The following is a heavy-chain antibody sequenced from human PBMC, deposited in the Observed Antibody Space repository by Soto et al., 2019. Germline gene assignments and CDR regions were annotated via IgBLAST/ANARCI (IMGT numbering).Heavy chain of an antibody. D-gene: IGHD2-21*02. CDR2: IYHSGSA. V-gene: IGHV4-4*02. J-gene: IGHJ3*02. Sequence: QVQLQESGPGLVKPSGTLSLTCAVSGGSVSSSNWWSWVRQSPGKGLEWMGEIYHSGSAHYNPSLKRRATISLDKSENQFSLRLTSVTAADTAVYYCARVPGVVVSADDAFDIWGPGTRVIVSS. CDR1: GGSVSSSNW. CDR3: ARVPGVVVSADDAFDI.